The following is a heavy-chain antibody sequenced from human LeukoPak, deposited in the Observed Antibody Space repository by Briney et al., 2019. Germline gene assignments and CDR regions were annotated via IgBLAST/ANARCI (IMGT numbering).Heavy chain of an antibody. J-gene: IGHJ4*02. V-gene: IGHV4-61*02. CDR3: ARGTLRALRLGEFDY. CDR2: IYTSGTT. Sequence: SETLSLTCTVSGGSISSGSYYWSGIRQAAGKGLEWIGRIYTSGTTNYNPSLKSRVTISIDTSKNQFSLKLSSVTAADTAVDYCARGTLRALRLGEFDYWGQGTLVTVSS. D-gene: IGHD3-16*01. CDR1: GGSISSGSYY.